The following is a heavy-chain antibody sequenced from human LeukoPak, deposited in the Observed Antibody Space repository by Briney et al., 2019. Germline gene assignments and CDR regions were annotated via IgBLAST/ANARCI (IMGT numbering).Heavy chain of an antibody. CDR2: INPNSGGT. CDR1: GYAFTAYY. D-gene: IGHD7-27*01. V-gene: IGHV1-2*02. Sequence: ASVKVSCKASGYAFTAYYIHWVRQAPGQGLEWMGWINPNSGGTNYAQKFQGRVTMTRDTSISTAYMELSRLRSDDTAVYYCARVWGRRAFDIWGQGTMVTVSS. CDR3: ARVWGRRAFDI. J-gene: IGHJ3*02.